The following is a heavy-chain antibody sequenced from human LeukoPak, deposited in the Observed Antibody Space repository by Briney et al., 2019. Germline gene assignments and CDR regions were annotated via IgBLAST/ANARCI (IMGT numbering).Heavy chain of an antibody. CDR3: ASLDY. J-gene: IGHJ4*02. CDR1: GFTFSIYW. Sequence: KPGGSLGLSCAASGFTFSIYWVHWVRQAPGKGLVWVSSINSDGSSTSYADSVKGRFTISRDNAKNTLYLQMNTLRAEDTAVYYCASLDYWGQGTPVTVSS. V-gene: IGHV3-74*01. CDR2: INSDGSST.